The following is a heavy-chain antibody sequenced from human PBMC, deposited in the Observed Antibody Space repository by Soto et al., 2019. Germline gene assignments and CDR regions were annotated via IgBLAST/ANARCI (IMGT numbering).Heavy chain of an antibody. D-gene: IGHD1-26*01. CDR2: ISGSGETT. CDR3: AKKNLILTVGASVYFDA. J-gene: IGHJ4*02. CDR1: GFTFTGSA. Sequence: GGSLRLSCAASGFTFTGSAMSWVRQAPGKGLEWVSVISGSGETTFFADSVKGRFTMSRDTSKNTLYLQMNRLRAEDTAVYYCAKKNLILTVGASVYFDAWGQGTLVTVSS. V-gene: IGHV3-23*01.